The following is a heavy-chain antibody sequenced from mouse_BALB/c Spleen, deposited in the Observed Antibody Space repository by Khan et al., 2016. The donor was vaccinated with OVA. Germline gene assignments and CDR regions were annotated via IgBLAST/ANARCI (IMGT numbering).Heavy chain of an antibody. D-gene: IGHD1-1*01. CDR1: GDSITRGY. V-gene: IGHV3-8*02. CDR3: ACELRGFAY. CDR2: ISYSGNT. J-gene: IGHJ3*01. Sequence: EVQLQESGPSLVKPSQTLSLTCSVTGDSITRGYWSWIRKFPGNKLDYMGYISYSGNTYCNPSLKSRISITRDTSKNQYYLQLTSVTTEDTATYYCACELRGFAYWGQGTLVTVSA.